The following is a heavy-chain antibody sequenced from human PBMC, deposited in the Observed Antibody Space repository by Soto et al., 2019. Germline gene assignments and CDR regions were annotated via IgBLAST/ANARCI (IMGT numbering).Heavy chain of an antibody. V-gene: IGHV3-30*18. CDR1: GFTFSSYG. CDR2: ISYDGSNK. J-gene: IGHJ6*02. CDR3: AKALEDSSGWYYYYYYGMDV. Sequence: GSLRLSCAASGFTFSSYGMHWVRQAPGKGLEWVAVISYDGSNKYYADSVKGRFTISRDNSKNTLYLQMNSLRAEDTAVYYCAKALEDSSGWYYYYYYGMDVWGQGTTVTVSS. D-gene: IGHD6-19*01.